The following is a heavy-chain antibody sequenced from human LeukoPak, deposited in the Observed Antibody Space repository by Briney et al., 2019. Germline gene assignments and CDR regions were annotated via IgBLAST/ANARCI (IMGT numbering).Heavy chain of an antibody. J-gene: IGHJ3*02. CDR2: IYYSGST. V-gene: IGHV4-59*08. CDR3: ARHLSAGRPAFDI. Sequence: PSETLSLTCTVFDGSLSGYYWSWIRQPPGKGLEWIGYIYYSGSTNYNPSLKRRVTMSLDTSKNQFSLKLSSVGAADTAVYYCARHLSAGRPAFDIWGQGTVVTVSS. D-gene: IGHD2-15*01. CDR1: DGSLSGYY.